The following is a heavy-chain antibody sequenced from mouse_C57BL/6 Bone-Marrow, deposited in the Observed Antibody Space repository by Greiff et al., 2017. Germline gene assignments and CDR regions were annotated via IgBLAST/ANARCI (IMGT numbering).Heavy chain of an antibody. J-gene: IGHJ4*01. Sequence: EVKVVESGGGLVKPGGSLKLSCAASGFTFSDYGMHWVRQAPEKGLEWVAYISSGSSTIYYADTVKGRFTISRDNAKNTLFLQMTSLRSEDTAMXYCARQDYPYARDYWGQGTSVTVSS. CDR2: ISSGSSTI. V-gene: IGHV5-17*01. CDR1: GFTFSDYG. D-gene: IGHD5-5*01. CDR3: ARQDYPYARDY.